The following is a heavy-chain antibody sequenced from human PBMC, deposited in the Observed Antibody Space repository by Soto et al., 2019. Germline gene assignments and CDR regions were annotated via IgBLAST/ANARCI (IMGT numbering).Heavy chain of an antibody. Sequence: EVQLVESGGGLVQPGGSLRLSCEASGLTFSNYWMHWVRQAPGKGLMWVSRISDDGSTTTYADSVKGRFTISRDNAKNTLYLQMNSLRADDTAVYYCRSSRDYKFAYWGQGTLVTVSS. CDR2: ISDDGSTT. J-gene: IGHJ4*02. CDR3: RSSRDYKFAY. V-gene: IGHV3-74*01. CDR1: GLTFSNYW. D-gene: IGHD4-17*01.